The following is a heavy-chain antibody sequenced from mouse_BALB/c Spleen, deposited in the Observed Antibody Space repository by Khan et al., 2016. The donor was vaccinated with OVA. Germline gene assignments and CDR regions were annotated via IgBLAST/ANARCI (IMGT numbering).Heavy chain of an antibody. Sequence: VQLQQSGPELVKPGASVKISCKTSGYTFPEYTVHWVKQSLGKSLDWIGVINPKNGGTAYNQKFKGKATLTVDKSSSNAYMEFRSLTSDDSAVYYWARDAGRYWGQGTSVTVAS. J-gene: IGHJ4*01. CDR3: ARDAGRY. V-gene: IGHV1-18*01. CDR1: GYTFPEYT. CDR2: INPKNGGT. D-gene: IGHD3-3*01.